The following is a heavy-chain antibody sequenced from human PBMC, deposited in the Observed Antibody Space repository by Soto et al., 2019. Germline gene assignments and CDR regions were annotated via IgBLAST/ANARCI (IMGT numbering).Heavy chain of an antibody. Sequence: EVQLLESGGGLVQPGGSLRLSCAASGFTFSTYAMTWVRQAPGKGLEWVSGISGSGGTTYYADSVKGHFTIARDNSKNTMFLQMKSVGAEDTAVYFCAREGYCSGGTCYTDYWGQGTLVTVSS. CDR3: AREGYCSGGTCYTDY. CDR1: GFTFSTYA. J-gene: IGHJ4*02. V-gene: IGHV3-23*01. CDR2: ISGSGGTT. D-gene: IGHD2-15*01.